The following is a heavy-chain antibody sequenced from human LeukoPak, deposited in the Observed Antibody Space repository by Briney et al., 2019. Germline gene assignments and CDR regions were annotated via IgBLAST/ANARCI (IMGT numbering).Heavy chain of an antibody. CDR3: AKDGLGSSWAYFDY. CDR2: ISYDGSDK. D-gene: IGHD6-13*01. J-gene: IGHJ4*02. V-gene: IGHV3-30*18. Sequence: QAGRSLRLSCAASGYTFSRNGMHWVRQAPGKGLQWVAVISYDGSDKYYADSVKGRFTISRDNSKNTLYLQMNSLRAEDAAVYHCAKDGLGSSWAYFDYWGQGTLVTVSS. CDR1: GYTFSRNG.